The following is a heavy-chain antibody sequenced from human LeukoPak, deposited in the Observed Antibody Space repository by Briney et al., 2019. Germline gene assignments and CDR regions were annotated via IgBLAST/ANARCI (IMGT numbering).Heavy chain of an antibody. V-gene: IGHV1-69*05. J-gene: IGHJ5*02. CDR1: GGTFSRYA. CDR3: ARDNYAGANWFDP. CDR2: IIPIFGTA. D-gene: IGHD1-7*01. Sequence: ASVKVSCKASGGTFSRYAISWVRQDPGQGLEWMGGIIPIFGTANYAQKFQSRVTITTDESTSTAYMELSSLRSEDTAVYYCARDNYAGANWFDPWGQGTLVTVSS.